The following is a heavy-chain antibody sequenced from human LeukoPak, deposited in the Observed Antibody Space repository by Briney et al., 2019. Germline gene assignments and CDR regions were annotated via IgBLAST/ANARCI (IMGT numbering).Heavy chain of an antibody. CDR2: MNPNSGNT. J-gene: IGHJ5*02. D-gene: IGHD5-18*01. Sequence: ASVKVSCKASGYTFTSYDINWVRQATGQGLEWMGWMNPNSGNTGYAQKFQGRVTMTRNTSISTAYMELSSLRSEDTAAYYCARVFGGYSYGYNWLDPWGQGTLVTVSS. CDR1: GYTFTSYD. V-gene: IGHV1-8*01. CDR3: ARVFGGYSYGYNWLDP.